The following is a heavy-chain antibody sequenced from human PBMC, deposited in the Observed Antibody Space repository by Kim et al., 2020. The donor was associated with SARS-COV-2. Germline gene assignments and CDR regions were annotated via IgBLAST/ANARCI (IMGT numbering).Heavy chain of an antibody. Sequence: TNYSPSFQGHGTISADKSISTAYLQWSSLKASDTAMYYCARRDSRGVEDYWGQGTLVTVSS. D-gene: IGHD3-22*01. CDR3: ARRDSRGVEDY. CDR2: T. V-gene: IGHV5-10-1*01. J-gene: IGHJ4*02.